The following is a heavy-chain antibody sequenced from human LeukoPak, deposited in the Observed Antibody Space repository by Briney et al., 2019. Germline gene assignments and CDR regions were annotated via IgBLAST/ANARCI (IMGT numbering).Heavy chain of an antibody. V-gene: IGHV4-39*07. Sequence: SGTLSLTCTVSGGSISITTYYWGWIRQPPGKGLEWIGNIYYSGSTYYNPSLKSRVTISVDTSKNQSSLKLSSVTAADTAVYYCARDYMVRGVIDYWGQGTLVTVSS. J-gene: IGHJ4*02. D-gene: IGHD3-10*01. CDR3: ARDYMVRGVIDY. CDR1: GGSISITTYY. CDR2: IYYSGST.